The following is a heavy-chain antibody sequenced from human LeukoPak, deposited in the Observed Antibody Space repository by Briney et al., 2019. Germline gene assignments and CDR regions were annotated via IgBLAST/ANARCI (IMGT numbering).Heavy chain of an antibody. CDR3: ARDEIAAADPSGGDY. D-gene: IGHD6-13*01. J-gene: IGHJ4*02. Sequence: GGSLRLSCAASGFTVSSNYMSWVRQAPGRGLEWVSVIYSGGSTYYADSVKGRFTISRDNSKNTLYHQMNSLRAEDTAVYYCARDEIAAADPSGGDYWGQGTLVTVSS. V-gene: IGHV3-53*01. CDR1: GFTVSSNY. CDR2: IYSGGST.